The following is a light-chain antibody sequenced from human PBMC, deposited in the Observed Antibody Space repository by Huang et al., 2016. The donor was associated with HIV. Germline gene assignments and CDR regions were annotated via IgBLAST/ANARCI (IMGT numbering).Light chain of an antibody. CDR2: DAS. V-gene: IGKV3-11*01. J-gene: IGKJ4*01. CDR3: QQRSAWPLT. Sequence: EIVLTQSPAPLSLSPGERATLSCRASQSVRSYLAWYQQKPGQAPRLLISDASNRATGIPARFSGSGSGTDFTLTISNQQSEDFAVYYCQQRSAWPLTFGGGTKVEI. CDR1: QSVRSY.